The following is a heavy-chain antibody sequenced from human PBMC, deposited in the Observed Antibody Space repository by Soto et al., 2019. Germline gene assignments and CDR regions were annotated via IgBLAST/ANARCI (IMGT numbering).Heavy chain of an antibody. J-gene: IGHJ5*02. D-gene: IGHD5-12*01. CDR3: AAHIVATISWFDP. CDR1: GGTFSSYA. CDR2: IIPIFGTA. V-gene: IGHV1-69*13. Sequence: ASVKVSCKASGGTFSSYAISWVRQAPGQGLEWMGGIIPIFGTANYAQKFQGRVTITADESTSTAYMELSSLRSEDTAVHYCAAHIVATISWFDPWGQGTLVTVSS.